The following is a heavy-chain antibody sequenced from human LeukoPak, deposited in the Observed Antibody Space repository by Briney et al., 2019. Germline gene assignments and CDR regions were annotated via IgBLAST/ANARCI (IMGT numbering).Heavy chain of an antibody. CDR1: GYTLTELS. CDR2: FDPEDGET. V-gene: IGHV1-24*01. CDR3: ATGITEVRGVEYYDMNV. D-gene: IGHD3-10*01. Sequence: ASVKVSCKVSGYTLTELSMHWVRQAPGEGLESVGGFDPEDGETISAQKFQGRVIMTEDTSTDTAYMDLSSLRSEDTAVYYCATGITEVRGVEYYDMNVWGQGTTVTVSS. J-gene: IGHJ6*02.